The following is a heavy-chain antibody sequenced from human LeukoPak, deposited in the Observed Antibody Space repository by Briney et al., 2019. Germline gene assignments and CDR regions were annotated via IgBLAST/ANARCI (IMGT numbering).Heavy chain of an antibody. D-gene: IGHD6-13*01. J-gene: IGHJ4*02. CDR2: ILPGGGDT. V-gene: IGHV3-23*01. CDR1: GFTFSSYA. Sequence: PGGSLRLSCAASGFTFSSYAMTWVRQAPRKGLEWVSTILPGGGDTYYADSVKGRFTISRDTSKNTLYLQMNTLRVEDTAVYYCAKAWPAAGTFDSWGQGSLVTVSS. CDR3: AKAWPAAGTFDS.